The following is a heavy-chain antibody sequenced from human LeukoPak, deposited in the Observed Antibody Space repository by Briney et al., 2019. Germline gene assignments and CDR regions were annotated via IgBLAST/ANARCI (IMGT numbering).Heavy chain of an antibody. D-gene: IGHD4-17*01. Sequence: GGSLRLSCAASGFTFSSYSMNWVRQAPGKGLEWASSISSSSSYIYYADSVKGRFTISRDNAKNSLYLQMNSLRAEDTAVYYCASEGDYVAFDIWGQGTMVTVSS. V-gene: IGHV3-21*01. CDR3: ASEGDYVAFDI. CDR2: ISSSSSYI. J-gene: IGHJ3*02. CDR1: GFTFSSYS.